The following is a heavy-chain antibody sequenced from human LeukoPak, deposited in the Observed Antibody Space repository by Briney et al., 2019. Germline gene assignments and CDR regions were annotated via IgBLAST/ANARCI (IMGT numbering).Heavy chain of an antibody. Sequence: SETMSLTCTVSGGSISSSSYYWGWIRQPPGKGLEWIGSIYYSGSTYYNPSLKSRVTISVDTSKNQFSLKLSSVTAADTAVYYCARQPRVLRFLEWLLYSWFDPWGRGTLVTVSS. J-gene: IGHJ5*02. D-gene: IGHD3-3*01. CDR2: IYYSGST. V-gene: IGHV4-39*01. CDR3: ARQPRVLRFLEWLLYSWFDP. CDR1: GGSISSSSYY.